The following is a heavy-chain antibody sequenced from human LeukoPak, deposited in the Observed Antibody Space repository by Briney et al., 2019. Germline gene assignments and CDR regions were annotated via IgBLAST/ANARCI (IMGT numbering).Heavy chain of an antibody. Sequence: SETLSLTCTVSGGSISSYYWSWIRQPPGKGLEWIGYIDYSGSTNYNPSLKSRVTISVDTSKNQFSLKLSSVTAADTAVYYCARVGNYDFWSGYYLHYYYGMDVWGQGTTVTVSS. CDR2: IDYSGST. V-gene: IGHV4-59*01. CDR1: GGSISSYY. CDR3: ARVGNYDFWSGYYLHYYYGMDV. D-gene: IGHD3-3*01. J-gene: IGHJ6*02.